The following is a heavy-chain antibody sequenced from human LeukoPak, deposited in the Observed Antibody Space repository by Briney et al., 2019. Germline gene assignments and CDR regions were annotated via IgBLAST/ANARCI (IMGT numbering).Heavy chain of an antibody. CDR1: GFTFDDYT. J-gene: IGHJ4*02. CDR3: AKEEDSSGYQRGYFDY. V-gene: IGHV3-43*01. D-gene: IGHD3-22*01. CDR2: ISWDGGST. Sequence: GGSLRLSCAASGFTFDDYTMHWVRQAPGKGLEWVSLISWDGGSTYYADSVKGRFTISRDNSKNSLYLQMNSLRTEDTALYYCAKEEDSSGYQRGYFDYWGQGTLVTVS.